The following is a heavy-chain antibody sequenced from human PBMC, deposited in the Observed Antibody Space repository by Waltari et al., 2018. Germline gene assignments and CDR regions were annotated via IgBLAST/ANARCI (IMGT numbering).Heavy chain of an antibody. V-gene: IGHV1-2*02. CDR3: ARSYQWLTTYYYYGMDV. CDR2: INPNSGGT. CDR1: GYTFTGYL. Sequence: QVQLVQSGAEVKKPGASVKVSCKASGYTFTGYLMPWVRQAPGQGLEWMGWINPNSGGTNYAQXXQGRVTMTRDTSISTAYMELSRLRSDDTAVYYCARSYQWLTTYYYYGMDVWGQGTTVTVSS. D-gene: IGHD6-19*01. J-gene: IGHJ6*02.